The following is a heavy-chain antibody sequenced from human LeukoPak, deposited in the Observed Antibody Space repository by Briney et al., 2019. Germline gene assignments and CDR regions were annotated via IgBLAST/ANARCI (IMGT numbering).Heavy chain of an antibody. J-gene: IGHJ6*02. CDR1: GFTFSSYA. CDR2: ISYDGSNK. Sequence: GGSLRLSCAASGFTFSSYAMHWVRQAPGKGLEWVAVISYDGSNKYYADSVKGRFTISRDNSKNTLYLQMNSLRAEDTAVYYCARDRSEGSYYDFWSGYSYYYYYGMDVWGQGTTVTVSS. V-gene: IGHV3-30-3*01. D-gene: IGHD3-3*01. CDR3: ARDRSEGSYYDFWSGYSYYYYYGMDV.